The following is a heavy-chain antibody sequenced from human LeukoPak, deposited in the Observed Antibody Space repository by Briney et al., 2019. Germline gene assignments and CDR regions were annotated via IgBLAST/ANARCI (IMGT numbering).Heavy chain of an antibody. D-gene: IGHD5-24*01. Sequence: SETLSLTCTVSGGSISSHYYWIWIRQPPGKGLEWIGSIYYSGSTYYNPSLKSRVTISVDTSKNQFSLKLSSLTASETAVYYCARFKRWLQLEYYYGMDVWGQGTTVTVSS. J-gene: IGHJ6*02. CDR1: GGSISSHYY. CDR3: ARFKRWLQLEYYYGMDV. CDR2: IYYSGST. V-gene: IGHV4-39*01.